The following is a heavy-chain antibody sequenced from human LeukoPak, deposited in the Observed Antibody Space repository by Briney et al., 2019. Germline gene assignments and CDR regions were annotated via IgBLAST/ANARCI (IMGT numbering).Heavy chain of an antibody. J-gene: IGHJ4*02. D-gene: IGHD5-18*01. Sequence: ASVKVSCKASGYTFTGYYMHWVRQAPGQGLEWMGWINPNSGGTNYAQKFQGRVTMTRDTSISTAYVELSRLRSDDTAVYYCARDRGYSYGLFDYWGQGTLVTVSS. CDR1: GYTFTGYY. CDR3: ARDRGYSYGLFDY. V-gene: IGHV1-2*02. CDR2: INPNSGGT.